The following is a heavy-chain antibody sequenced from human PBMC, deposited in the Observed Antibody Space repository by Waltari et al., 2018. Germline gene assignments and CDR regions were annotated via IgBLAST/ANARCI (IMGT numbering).Heavy chain of an antibody. CDR1: GGSISSYY. J-gene: IGHJ4*02. V-gene: IGHV4-59*08. CDR2: ISYSGSN. Sequence: QVQLQESGPGLVKPSETLSLTCTVSGGSISSYYWSWLRQPPGKGLEWIWYISYSGSNNNNPSLKSRVTISVDTSKNQFALKLSSVTAADTAVYYCARRGDFWSGYRFDYWGQGTLVTVSS. CDR3: ARRGDFWSGYRFDY. D-gene: IGHD3-3*01.